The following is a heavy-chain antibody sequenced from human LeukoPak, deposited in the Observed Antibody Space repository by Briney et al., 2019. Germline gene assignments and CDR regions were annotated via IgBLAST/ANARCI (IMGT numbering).Heavy chain of an antibody. CDR2: VWYGGSNK. Sequence: GGSLRLSCAASGFTFSSYGMHWVRQAPGKGLEWVAVVWYGGSNKYYADSVKGRFTISRDNSKNTLYLQMNSLRAEDTAVYYCARDIGITMVRGARAGYFDYWGQGTLVTVSS. CDR1: GFTFSSYG. CDR3: ARDIGITMVRGARAGYFDY. J-gene: IGHJ4*02. D-gene: IGHD3-10*01. V-gene: IGHV3-33*01.